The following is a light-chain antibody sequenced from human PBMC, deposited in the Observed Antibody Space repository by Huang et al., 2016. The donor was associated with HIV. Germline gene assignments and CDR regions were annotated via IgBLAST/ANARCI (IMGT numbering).Light chain of an antibody. CDR1: QDIRNY. J-gene: IGKJ2*03. CDR3: QQFDNVPYS. V-gene: IGKV1-33*01. CDR2: DAT. Sequence: DIQMTQSPSSLSASIGDRVTITCEASQDIRNYLKWYQQKPGKAPKLLLYDATNSEAGVPSRFSGGGSGTDFTLTISRLQPEDFATYYCQQFDNVPYSFGQGTRLEIK.